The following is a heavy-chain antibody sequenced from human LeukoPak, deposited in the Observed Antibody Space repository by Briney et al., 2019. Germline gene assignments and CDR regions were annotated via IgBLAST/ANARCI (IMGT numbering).Heavy chain of an antibody. Sequence: GGSLRLSCAASGLTFNNGWMTWVRQAPGKGLEWVSAISNNGGYTYYADSVQGRFTISRDNSKSTLCLQMNSLRAEDTAVYYCAKQLGYCSDGSCYFPYWGQGTLVTVSS. J-gene: IGHJ4*02. CDR2: ISNNGGYT. D-gene: IGHD2-15*01. V-gene: IGHV3-23*01. CDR3: AKQLGYCSDGSCYFPY. CDR1: GLTFNNGW.